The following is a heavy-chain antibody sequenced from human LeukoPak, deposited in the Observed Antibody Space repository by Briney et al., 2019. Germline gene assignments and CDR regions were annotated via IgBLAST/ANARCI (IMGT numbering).Heavy chain of an antibody. D-gene: IGHD3-10*01. V-gene: IGHV1-3*03. CDR2: INAGNGNT. CDR3: ARNGIAIYYYGSGTYSQTNYYYNMDV. J-gene: IGHJ6*03. CDR1: GYTFTNYA. Sequence: GASVKVSCKASGYTFTNYAMHWVRQAPGQRLEWMGWINAGNGNTTYSQEFQGRVTITRDTSASTAYMELSSLRSEDMAVYFCARNGIAIYYYGSGTYSQTNYYYNMDVWGKGTTVTVSS.